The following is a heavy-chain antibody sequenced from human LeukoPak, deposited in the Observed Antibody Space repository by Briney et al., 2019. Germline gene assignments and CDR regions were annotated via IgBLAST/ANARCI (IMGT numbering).Heavy chain of an antibody. D-gene: IGHD6-19*01. Sequence: GGSLTVPCAASGFTFSKYWMLWVRQAPGKGLESVSRINTDGTVTTYADSVNGRFTVSRDNADNTMFLQMNSVRDEDTAVYYCATKQWLAPPPDSWGQGSPVTVSS. CDR3: ATKQWLAPPPDS. CDR2: INTDGTVT. J-gene: IGHJ4*02. V-gene: IGHV3-74*01. CDR1: GFTFSKYW.